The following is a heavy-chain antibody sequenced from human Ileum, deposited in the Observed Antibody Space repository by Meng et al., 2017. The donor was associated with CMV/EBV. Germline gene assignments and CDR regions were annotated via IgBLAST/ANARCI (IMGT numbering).Heavy chain of an antibody. J-gene: IGHJ4*02. CDR3: ARACRQLSNCYLDS. CDR1: GFSVTTNY. V-gene: IGHV3-53*01. CDR2: IRYDAST. D-gene: IGHD1-1*01. Sequence: GESLKISCAASGFSVTTNYMTWVRQAPGKGLEWVSFIRYDASTSYTASVQGRFTISRDNSKNTVYLQMNSLRAEDTALYFCARACRQLSNCYLDSWGQGTQVTVSS.